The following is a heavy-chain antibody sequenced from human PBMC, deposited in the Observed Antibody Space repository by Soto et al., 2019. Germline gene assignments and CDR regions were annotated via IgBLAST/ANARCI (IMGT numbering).Heavy chain of an antibody. CDR2: INHSGST. J-gene: IGHJ6*02. D-gene: IGHD2-2*01. Sequence: PETLSLTCVLSGRSFSCFYSSWIRQPPGKRLEWIGEINHSGSTNYNPSLKSRVTISVDTSKNQFSLKLSSVTAADTAVYYCATYRLVVPAAKGVGGMDVWGQGTTVTVSS. CDR1: GRSFSCFY. CDR3: ATYRLVVPAAKGVGGMDV. V-gene: IGHV4-34*01.